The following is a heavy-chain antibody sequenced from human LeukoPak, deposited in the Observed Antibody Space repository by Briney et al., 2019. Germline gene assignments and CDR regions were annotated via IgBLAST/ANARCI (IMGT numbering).Heavy chain of an antibody. D-gene: IGHD6-19*01. CDR2: IYYSGST. CDR1: GGSFSGYN. Sequence: SETLSPTCAVHGGSFSGYNWSWIRQPPGKGLEWIGSIYYSGSTYYNPSLKSRVTISVDTSKNQFSLKLSSVTAADTAVYYCARGSYSSGWYYFDYWGQGTLVTVS. V-gene: IGHV4-34*01. CDR3: ARGSYSSGWYYFDY. J-gene: IGHJ4*02.